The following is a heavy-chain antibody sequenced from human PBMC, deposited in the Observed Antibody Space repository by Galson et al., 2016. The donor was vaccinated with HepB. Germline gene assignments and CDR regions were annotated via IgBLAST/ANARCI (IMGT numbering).Heavy chain of an antibody. V-gene: IGHV4-39*02. Sequence: SETLSLTCGVSGGSVTSPRYYWGWIRQPPGKGLEWIGSIYYSGSTYYNPSLKSRVTISVDTSKNHFSLTLSSVTAADTAAYYCARGAYDTSSSSDNWGQGTLVTVSS. D-gene: IGHD3-22*01. CDR3: ARGAYDTSSSSDN. J-gene: IGHJ4*02. CDR2: IYYSGST. CDR1: GGSVTSPRYY.